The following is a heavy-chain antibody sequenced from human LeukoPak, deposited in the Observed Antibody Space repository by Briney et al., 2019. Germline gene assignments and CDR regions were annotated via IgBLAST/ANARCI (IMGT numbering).Heavy chain of an antibody. CDR2: IYHSGST. CDR1: GYSISSGYY. D-gene: IGHD6-19*01. J-gene: IGHJ4*02. Sequence: PSETLSLTRTVSGYSISSGYYWDWIRQPPGKGLEWIGSIYHSGSTYYNPSLKSRVTISVDTSKNQFSLKLSSVTAADTAVYYCARAISTVAGGGTFDYWGQGTLVTVSS. CDR3: ARAISTVAGGGTFDY. V-gene: IGHV4-38-2*02.